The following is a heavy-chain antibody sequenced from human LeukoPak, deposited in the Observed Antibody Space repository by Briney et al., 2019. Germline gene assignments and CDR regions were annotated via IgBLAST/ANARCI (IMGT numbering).Heavy chain of an antibody. V-gene: IGHV3-23*01. CDR2: ISGSGGST. D-gene: IGHD2-15*01. J-gene: IGHJ4*02. Sequence: GGSLRLSCAASGFTFSSYAMSWVRQAPGKGLEWVSAISGSGGSTYYADSVKGRFTISRDNSKNTLYLQMNSLRAEDTAVYYCAKGTDCSGGSCALDYWGQGTLVTVSS. CDR1: GFTFSSYA. CDR3: AKGTDCSGGSCALDY.